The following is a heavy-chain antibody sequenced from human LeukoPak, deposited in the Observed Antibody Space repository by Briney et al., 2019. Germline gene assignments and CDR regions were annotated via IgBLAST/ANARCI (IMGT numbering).Heavy chain of an antibody. Sequence: SETLSLTCAVYGGSFSSYYWSWIRQPPGKGLEWIGYIFYSGSTNYNPSLKSRLTISVDTSKNQFSLKLSSVTAADTAVYYCARGPTTVSRRLDYWGQGTLVTVSS. CDR3: ARGPTTVSRRLDY. CDR1: GGSFSSYY. D-gene: IGHD4-17*01. J-gene: IGHJ4*02. CDR2: IFYSGST. V-gene: IGHV4-59*01.